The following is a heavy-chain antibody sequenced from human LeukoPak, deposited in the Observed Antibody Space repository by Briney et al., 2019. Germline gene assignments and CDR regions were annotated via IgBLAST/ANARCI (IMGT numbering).Heavy chain of an antibody. J-gene: IGHJ4*02. D-gene: IGHD3-3*01. Sequence: GGSLTLSCEDSGFTFRGYEVNWVRQAPGKGLEWIAYLSSSGSAFSYADSVKGRFTIARDNAKNSVYLEMNSLRADDTAVYYCARSARLMKGVVEVTALDDWGQGTLVTVSS. CDR1: GFTFRGYE. CDR2: LSSSGSAF. V-gene: IGHV3-48*03. CDR3: ARSARLMKGVVEVTALDD.